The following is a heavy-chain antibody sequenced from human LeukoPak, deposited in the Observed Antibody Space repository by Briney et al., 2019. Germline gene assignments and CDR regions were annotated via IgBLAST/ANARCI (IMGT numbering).Heavy chain of an antibody. CDR2: IYSGGNI. CDR3: AGRHCSGGGCYFAGADPFDY. J-gene: IGHJ4*02. CDR1: GFTFTYYG. D-gene: IGHD2-15*01. V-gene: IGHV3-NL1*01. Sequence: GGSLRLSCAASGFTFTYYGMHWVRQAPGKGLEWVSVIYSGGNIYYIESVKGRFTISRDTSKNTLYLQMNSLRAEDTAVYFCAGRHCSGGGCYFAGADPFDYWGQGTLVTVSS.